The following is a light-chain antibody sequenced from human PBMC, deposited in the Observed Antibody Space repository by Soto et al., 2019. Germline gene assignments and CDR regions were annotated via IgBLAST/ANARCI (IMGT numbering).Light chain of an antibody. Sequence: DIQMTQSPSSVSASVGDRVTITCRAIQDIAGYLAWYQQKPGRAPELLIHAASSLQSGVPSRFSGSGSGTDFTLTISSLQPEDFATYYCLQDNNYPWTFGQGTKVDIK. CDR3: LQDNNYPWT. CDR2: AAS. J-gene: IGKJ1*01. CDR1: QDIAGY. V-gene: IGKV1-12*01.